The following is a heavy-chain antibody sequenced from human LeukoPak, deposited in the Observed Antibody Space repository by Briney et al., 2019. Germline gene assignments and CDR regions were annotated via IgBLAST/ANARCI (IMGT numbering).Heavy chain of an antibody. J-gene: IGHJ4*02. V-gene: IGHV3-7*01. Sequence: GGSLRLSCATSGLTFRTYWMSWVRQAPGKGLEWVANIKGDGSDNNYVDSVKGRFTISRDNAKNSLFLQMNSLRAEDTAVYYCARVLDTADFDYWGQGALVTVSS. CDR1: GLTFRTYW. CDR2: IKGDGSDN. CDR3: ARVLDTADFDY. D-gene: IGHD5-18*01.